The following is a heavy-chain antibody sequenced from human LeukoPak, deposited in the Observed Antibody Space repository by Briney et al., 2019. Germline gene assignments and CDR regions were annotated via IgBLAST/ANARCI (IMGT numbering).Heavy chain of an antibody. CDR2: ISWNSGSI. D-gene: IGHD3-22*01. CDR3: AKDSYYDSSAYYGMDV. J-gene: IGHJ6*02. V-gene: IGHV3-9*01. Sequence: GRSLRLSCAASGFTFDDYAMHWVRQAPGKGLEWVSGISWNSGSICYADSVKGRFTISRDNAKNSLYLQMNSLRAEDTALYYCAKDSYYDSSAYYGMDVWGPGTTVTVSS. CDR1: GFTFDDYA.